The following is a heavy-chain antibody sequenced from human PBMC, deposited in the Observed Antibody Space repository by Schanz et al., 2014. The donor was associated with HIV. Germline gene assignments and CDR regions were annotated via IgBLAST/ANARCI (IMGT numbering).Heavy chain of an antibody. J-gene: IGHJ4*02. V-gene: IGHV3-30*18. CDR2: ISYDGSNK. D-gene: IGHD1-26*01. Sequence: QVRLVESGGGVVQPGRSLRLSCAASGFTFSNYGMHWVRQAPGKGLEWVAVISYDGSNKYYADSVKGRFTISRDNSKNTLNLQMNSLRAEDTAVYYCTKDPNNREKAFDYWGQGTLVTVSS. CDR1: GFTFSNYG. CDR3: TKDPNNREKAFDY.